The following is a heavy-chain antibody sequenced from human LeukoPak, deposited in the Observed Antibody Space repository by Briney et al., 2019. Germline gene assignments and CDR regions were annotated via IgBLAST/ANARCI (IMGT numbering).Heavy chain of an antibody. V-gene: IGHV1-2*02. J-gene: IGHJ5*02. CDR2: INPNNGDT. CDR1: GYTFTGYY. Sequence: ASVKVSFKASGYTFTGYYIHWVRQAPGQGLEWMGWINPNNGDTNYPQKFEGRITMTRDTSISTAYMELIRLRSDDTAVYYCARDLARGDGDYVLYHWGQGTLVTVSS. D-gene: IGHD4-17*01. CDR3: ARDLARGDGDYVLYH.